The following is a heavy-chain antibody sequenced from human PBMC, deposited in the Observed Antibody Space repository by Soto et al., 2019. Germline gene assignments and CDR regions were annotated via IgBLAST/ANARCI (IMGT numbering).Heavy chain of an antibody. V-gene: IGHV3-23*01. CDR2: ISGSGGST. J-gene: IGHJ4*02. CDR3: AKESNEAVLTGYYIRSDY. CDR1: GFTFSSYA. Sequence: GGSLRLSCAASGFTFSSYAMSWVRQAPGKGLEWVSAISGSGGSTYYADSVKGRFTISRDNSKNTLYLQMNSLRAEDTAVYYCAKESNEAVLTGYYIRSDYWGQGTLVTVSS. D-gene: IGHD3-9*01.